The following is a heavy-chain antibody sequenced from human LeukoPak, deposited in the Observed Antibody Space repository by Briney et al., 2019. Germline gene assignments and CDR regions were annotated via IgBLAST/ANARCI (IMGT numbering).Heavy chain of an antibody. CDR2: IKEDGSDK. Sequence: GGSLRLSCAASGFTFSNYWMNWVRQAPGKGLEWVANIKEDGSDKYYVDSVKGRFSISKDNAKNSLYLQMNSLRVEDTAVYYCASRGGSYWDGYWGQGTLVTVSS. D-gene: IGHD1-26*01. V-gene: IGHV3-7*01. CDR1: GFTFSNYW. J-gene: IGHJ4*02. CDR3: ASRGGSYWDGY.